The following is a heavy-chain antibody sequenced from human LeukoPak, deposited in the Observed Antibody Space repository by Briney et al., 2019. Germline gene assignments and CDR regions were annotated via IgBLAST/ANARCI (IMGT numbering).Heavy chain of an antibody. V-gene: IGHV3-15*01. Sequence: PGGSLRLSCAASGFTFSNAWMSWVRQAPGKGLEWVGRIKSKTDGSTTDYAAPVKGRFTISRDDSKNTLYLQMNSLKTEDTAVYYCTTGVLSGDYWGQGTLVTVSS. J-gene: IGHJ4*02. CDR1: GFTFSNAW. CDR3: TTGVLSGDY. CDR2: IKSKTDGSTT. D-gene: IGHD3-10*01.